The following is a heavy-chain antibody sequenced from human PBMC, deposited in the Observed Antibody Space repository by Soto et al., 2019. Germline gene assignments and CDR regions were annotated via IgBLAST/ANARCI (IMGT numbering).Heavy chain of an antibody. V-gene: IGHV4-34*01. CDR1: GGSFSGYY. CDR2: IDHSGST. D-gene: IGHD3-9*01. Sequence: SETLSLSCTVYGGSFSGYYWTWIRQPPGTGLEWIGEIDHSGSTTYNPSLKSRVTISVDTSNNQISLKLSSVTAADTAVYYCARGGRGYDIFPGPSPFDPWGREPWSPSP. J-gene: IGHJ5*02. CDR3: ARGGRGYDIFPGPSPFDP.